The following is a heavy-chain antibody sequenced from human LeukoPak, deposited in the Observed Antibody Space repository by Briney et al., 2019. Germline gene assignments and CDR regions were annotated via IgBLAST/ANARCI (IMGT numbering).Heavy chain of an antibody. CDR2: IIPIFGTA. Sequence: GASVKVSCKASGGTFSSYAISWVRQAPGQGLEWMGGIIPIFGTANYAQKFQGRVTITADESTSTAYMELSSLRSEDTAVYYCASNSRYYDILTTPKRSGYYMDVWGKGTTVTVSS. CDR3: ASNSRYYDILTTPKRSGYYMDV. CDR1: GGTFSSYA. V-gene: IGHV1-69*13. J-gene: IGHJ6*03. D-gene: IGHD3-9*01.